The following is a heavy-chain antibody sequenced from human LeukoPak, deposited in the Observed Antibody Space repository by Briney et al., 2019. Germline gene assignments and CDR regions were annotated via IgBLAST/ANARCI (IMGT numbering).Heavy chain of an antibody. CDR3: AKGPIITMIVVVITYFDY. CDR1: GFTFSSYG. D-gene: IGHD3-22*01. CDR2: ISYDGSNK. V-gene: IGHV3-30*18. J-gene: IGHJ4*02. Sequence: PGRSLRLSCAASGFTFSSYGMHWVRQAPGKGLEWVAVISYDGSNKYYADSVKGRFTISRDNSKNTLYLQMNSLRAEDTAVYYCAKGPIITMIVVVITYFDYWGQGTLVTVSS.